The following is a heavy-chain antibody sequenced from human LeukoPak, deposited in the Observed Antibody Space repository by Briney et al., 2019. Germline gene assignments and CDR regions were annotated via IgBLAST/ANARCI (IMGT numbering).Heavy chain of an antibody. CDR1: GGSISSYY. CDR2: IYYSGST. V-gene: IGHV4-59*01. J-gene: IGHJ4*02. D-gene: IGHD1-26*01. CDR3: VRHSGSYYYFDY. Sequence: PSETLSLTCTVSGGSISSYYWSWIRQPPGKGLEWIGYIYYSGSTYYNPSLKSRVIILVDTSKNQFSLNLSSVTAADTALYYCVRHSGSYYYFDYWGQGTLVTVSS.